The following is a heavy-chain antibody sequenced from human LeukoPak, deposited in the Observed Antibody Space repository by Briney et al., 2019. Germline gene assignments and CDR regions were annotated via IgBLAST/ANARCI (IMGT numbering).Heavy chain of an antibody. D-gene: IGHD6-19*01. CDR1: GFTFSSYA. CDR2: ISGSGGST. V-gene: IGHV3-23*01. Sequence: GGSLRLSCAASGFTFSSYAMSWVRQAPGKGLEWVSAISGSGGSTYYADSVKGRFTISRDNSKNTLNLQMNSLRAEDTAVYYCAKVLSKQQWRGGCLDYWGQGTLVTVSS. J-gene: IGHJ4*02. CDR3: AKVLSKQQWRGGCLDY.